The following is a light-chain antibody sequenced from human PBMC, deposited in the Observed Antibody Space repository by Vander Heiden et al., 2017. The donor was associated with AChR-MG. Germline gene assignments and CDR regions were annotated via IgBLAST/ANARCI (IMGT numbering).Light chain of an antibody. CDR3: QQYSTYPWT. CDR1: QTISTW. V-gene: IGKV1-5*01. J-gene: IGKJ1*01. Sequence: DIQMTQSPSTLSASVGDRVTITCRASQTISTWLAWYQQKSGKAPNLLISDASSLQSGVPSRFSGSGSGTEFTLTISSLQPDDFATYYCQQYSTYPWTFGQRTKVEI. CDR2: DAS.